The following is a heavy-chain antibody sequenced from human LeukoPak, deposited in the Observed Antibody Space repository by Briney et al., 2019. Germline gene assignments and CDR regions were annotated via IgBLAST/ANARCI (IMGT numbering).Heavy chain of an antibody. CDR2: ISGTGSST. J-gene: IGHJ4*02. Sequence: PGGSLRLSCAASGFTFSTYNMNWVRQAPGKGLEWVSSISGTGSSTYYTDSVKVRFTISRDNAKNSLYLQMNSLRAEDTAVYYCARGGYYYDSRGYYVFDYWGQGTLVTVSS. CDR1: GFTFSTYN. V-gene: IGHV3-48*01. CDR3: ARGGYYYDSRGYYVFDY. D-gene: IGHD3-22*01.